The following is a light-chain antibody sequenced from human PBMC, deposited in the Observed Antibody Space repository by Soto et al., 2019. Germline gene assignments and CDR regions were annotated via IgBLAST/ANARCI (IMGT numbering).Light chain of an antibody. V-gene: IGKV1-12*01. Sequence: IQMTQSPSSVSASVGDSVTITCRASQLISSWLAWYQVKPGKAPKLLIYGASNRESGVPLRFSGSESGTLFTLTINSLQPEDFATYYCQQASSFPLTFGGGTTVEI. CDR1: QLISSW. J-gene: IGKJ4*01. CDR3: QQASSFPLT. CDR2: GAS.